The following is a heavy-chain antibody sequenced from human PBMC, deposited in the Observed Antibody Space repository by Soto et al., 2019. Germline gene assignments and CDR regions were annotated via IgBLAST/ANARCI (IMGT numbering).Heavy chain of an antibody. J-gene: IGHJ6*02. CDR3: TAPRDEYGSGVSWFTYGMDI. Sequence: PGGSLRLSCLASGFTFSDYAMTWVRHVPGRGLEWVASLDGAGGSTYYADSVGGRFTISRDNSQNTLFLQMKRLTVDDKAIYYCTAPRDEYGSGVSWFTYGMDIWGQGTTVTVSS. D-gene: IGHD3-10*01. V-gene: IGHV3-23*01. CDR1: GFTFSDYA. CDR2: LDGAGGST.